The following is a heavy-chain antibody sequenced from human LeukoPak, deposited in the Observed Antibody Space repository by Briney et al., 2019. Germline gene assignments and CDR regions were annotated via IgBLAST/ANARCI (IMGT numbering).Heavy chain of an antibody. CDR2: INYRGST. Sequence: NTSETLSLTCAVYGGSFSGYYWSWIRQPPGKGLEWIGEINYRGSTNYNPSLKSRVTISVDTSKNQFSLRLSSVTVADTAVYYCARGVEQLDWGQGTLVTVSS. V-gene: IGHV4-34*01. J-gene: IGHJ4*02. D-gene: IGHD6-13*01. CDR1: GGSFSGYY. CDR3: ARGVEQLD.